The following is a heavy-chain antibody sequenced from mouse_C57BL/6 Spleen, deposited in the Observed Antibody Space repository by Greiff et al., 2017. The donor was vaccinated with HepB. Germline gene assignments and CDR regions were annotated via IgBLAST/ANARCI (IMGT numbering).Heavy chain of an antibody. Sequence: QVQLQQSGAELVRPGASVKLSCKASGYTFTDYYINWVKQRPGQGLEWIARIYPGSGNTYYNEKFKGKATLTAEKSSSTAYMQLSSLTSEDSAVYFCARERASTVVYFDYWGQGTTLTVSS. CDR1: GYTFTDYY. J-gene: IGHJ2*01. CDR2: IYPGSGNT. D-gene: IGHD1-1*01. CDR3: ARERASTVVYFDY. V-gene: IGHV1-76*01.